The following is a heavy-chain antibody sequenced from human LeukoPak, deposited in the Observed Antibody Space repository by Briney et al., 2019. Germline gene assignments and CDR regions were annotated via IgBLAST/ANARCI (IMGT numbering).Heavy chain of an antibody. J-gene: IGHJ4*02. CDR2: ISSSSSYI. CDR1: GFTFSNYN. D-gene: IGHD6-19*01. V-gene: IGHV3-21*01. Sequence: GGSLRLSCAASGFTFSNYNMNWVRQAPGKGLEWVSYISSSSSYIYYADSVKGRFTISRDNAKNSLYLQMNSLRAEDTAVYYCARGHPDSSGWYGLSRAFDYWGQGTLVTVSS. CDR3: ARGHPDSSGWYGLSRAFDY.